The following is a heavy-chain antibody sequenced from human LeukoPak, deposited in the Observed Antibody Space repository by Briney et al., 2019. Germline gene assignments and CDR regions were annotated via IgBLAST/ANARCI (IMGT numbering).Heavy chain of an antibody. J-gene: IGHJ4*02. V-gene: IGHV3-30*18. Sequence: GGSLRLSCAASGFTFSRYGIHWVRQAPGKGLEWVAVISHDGSDKYYADSVKGRFTISRDNSRNTLYLQMSSLRAEDTAVYYCAKDQLGSPIIDYWGQGTLVTVSS. D-gene: IGHD3-10*01. CDR2: ISHDGSDK. CDR1: GFTFSRYG. CDR3: AKDQLGSPIIDY.